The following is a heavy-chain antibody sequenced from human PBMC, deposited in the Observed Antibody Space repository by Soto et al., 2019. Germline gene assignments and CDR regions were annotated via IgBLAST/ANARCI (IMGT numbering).Heavy chain of an antibody. J-gene: IGHJ4*02. CDR2: ISSSSSYT. CDR3: ARWALRGYYDSTGLTDY. D-gene: IGHD3-22*01. CDR1: GFTFSDYY. V-gene: IGHV3-11*06. Sequence: QVQLVESGGGLVKPGGSLRLSCAASGFTFSDYYMSWIRQAPGKGLACVSYISSSSSYTNYADSVKGRFTISRDNAKNSLYLQMNSLRAEDTAVYYCARWALRGYYDSTGLTDYWGQGTLVTVSS.